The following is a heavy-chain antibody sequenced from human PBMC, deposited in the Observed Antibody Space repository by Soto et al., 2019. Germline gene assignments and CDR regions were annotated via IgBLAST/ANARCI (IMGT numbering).Heavy chain of an antibody. D-gene: IGHD3-10*01. CDR3: ARGYYYGSGRRTSRGMDV. Sequence: QVHLVQSGAEVKKPGASVKVSCKASGYTFTNYDINWVRQAPGQGLEWMGWISTYTGNTNYAQKLQGRVTMTTDTSTRPAYMQPMTLRSDDSAMPYFARGYYYGSGRRTSRGMDVWGQGTTVTVSS. J-gene: IGHJ6*02. CDR1: GYTFTNYD. CDR2: ISTYTGNT. V-gene: IGHV1-18*01.